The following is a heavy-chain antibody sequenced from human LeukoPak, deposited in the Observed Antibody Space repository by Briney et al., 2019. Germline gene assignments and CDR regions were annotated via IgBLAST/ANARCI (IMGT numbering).Heavy chain of an antibody. J-gene: IGHJ4*02. V-gene: IGHV3-21*01. CDR2: ISSSSSYI. D-gene: IGHD6-19*01. CDR1: GFTFSGYC. Sequence: GGSVRLSCAASGFTFSGYCINWVRQAPGKGLEWVSSISSSSSYIYYADSVKGRFTISRDNAKNSLYLQMNSLRAEDTAVYYCARVHSSGDYFDYWGQGTLVSVSS. CDR3: ARVHSSGDYFDY.